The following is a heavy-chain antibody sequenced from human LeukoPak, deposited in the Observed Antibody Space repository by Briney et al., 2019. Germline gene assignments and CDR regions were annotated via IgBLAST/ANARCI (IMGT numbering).Heavy chain of an antibody. CDR3: ATSVTRRRLDWFIDL. CDR2: ISSSAGTI. Sequence: PGGSLRLSCAASGFTFRDYYMSWIRHAPGKGLEWISYISSSAGTIHYVDSVKGRFTISRDNAKNSLYLQMDSLRVEDTAVYYCATSVTRRRLDWFIDLWGRGTLVSVFS. J-gene: IGHJ2*01. D-gene: IGHD4-17*01. CDR1: GFTFRDYY. V-gene: IGHV3-11*04.